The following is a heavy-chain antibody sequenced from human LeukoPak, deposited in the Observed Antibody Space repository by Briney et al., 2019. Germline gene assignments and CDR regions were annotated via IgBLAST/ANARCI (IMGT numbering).Heavy chain of an antibody. CDR3: AREYQLLLLDY. CDR2: IYYSGST. D-gene: IGHD2-2*01. V-gene: IGHV4-30-4*01. CDR1: GGSISSGDYY. Sequence: PSQTLSLTCTVSGGSISSGDYYWNWIRQPPGKGLEWIGYIYYSGSTYYNTSLKSRVTISVDTSKNQFSLKLSSVTAADTAVYYCAREYQLLLLDYWGQGTLVTVSS. J-gene: IGHJ4*02.